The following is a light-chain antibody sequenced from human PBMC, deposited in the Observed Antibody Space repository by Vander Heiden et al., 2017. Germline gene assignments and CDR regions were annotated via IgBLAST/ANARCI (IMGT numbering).Light chain of an antibody. Sequence: QSALTQPASVSGSPEQSITISCTGTSSDVGSYNLVSWYQQHPGKAPKLMIYEVSKRPSGVSNRFSGSKSGNTASLTISGLQAEDEADYYCCSYAGSSTSLFGGGTKLTVL. CDR3: CSYAGSSTSL. J-gene: IGLJ2*01. V-gene: IGLV2-23*02. CDR1: SSDVGSYNL. CDR2: EVS.